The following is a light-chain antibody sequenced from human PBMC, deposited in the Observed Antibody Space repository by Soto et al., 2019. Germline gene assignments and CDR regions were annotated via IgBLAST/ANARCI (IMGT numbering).Light chain of an antibody. J-gene: IGKJ1*01. CDR3: QQYGSSPWT. CDR1: QSVSSSY. Sequence: IVLTQSPGTLSLSPGERATLSCRASQSVSSSYVAWYQQKPGQAPRLLIYAASSRATGIPDRFSGSGSGTDFTLTISRLEPEDFAVYYGQQYGSSPWTFGQGTKVEIK. V-gene: IGKV3-20*01. CDR2: AAS.